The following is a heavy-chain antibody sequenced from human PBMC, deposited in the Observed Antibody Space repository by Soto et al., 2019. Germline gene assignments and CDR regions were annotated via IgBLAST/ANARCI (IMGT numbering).Heavy chain of an antibody. J-gene: IGHJ2*01. V-gene: IGHV3-30*04. D-gene: IGHD3-9*01. CDR3: ARDWLRRDDILTPSWNFNL. Sequence: QEQLVESGGGVVRPGKSLRLSCEASGFNFTYNAMHWVRQAPGKGLEWVAVISFNGRKKFYARSVKGRFTISRDNSKNTLYLQINYRRPGDTAVYYCARDWLRRDDILTPSWNFNLWGQGTLVTAS. CDR1: GFNFTYNA. CDR2: ISFNGRKK.